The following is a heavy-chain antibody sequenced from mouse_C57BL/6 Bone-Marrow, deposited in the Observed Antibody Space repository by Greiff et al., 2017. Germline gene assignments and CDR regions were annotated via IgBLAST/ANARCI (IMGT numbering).Heavy chain of an antibody. Sequence: EVQRVESGGGLVQPGGSLSLSCAASGFTFTDYYMSWVRQPPGKALEWLGFIRNKANGYTTEYSASVKGRFTISRDNSQSILYLQRNALSAEESATYYCANGNEGPGFAYWGQGTLVTVSA. CDR3: ANGNEGPGFAY. D-gene: IGHD3-3*01. CDR1: GFTFTDYY. V-gene: IGHV7-3*03. J-gene: IGHJ3*01. CDR2: IRNKANGYTT.